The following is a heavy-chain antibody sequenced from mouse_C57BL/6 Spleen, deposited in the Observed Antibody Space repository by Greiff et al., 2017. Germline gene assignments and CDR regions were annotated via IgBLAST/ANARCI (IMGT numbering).Heavy chain of an antibody. CDR2: FYPGSGSI. CDR1: GYTFTEYT. D-gene: IGHD1-1*01. CDR3: ARHEKDYYGSSRAMDY. J-gene: IGHJ4*01. Sequence: QVHVKQSGAELVKPGASVKLSCKASGYTFTEYTIHWVKQRSGQGLEWIGWFYPGSGSIKYNEKFKDKATLTADKSSSTVYMELSRLTSEDSAVYFCARHEKDYYGSSRAMDYWGQGTSVTVSS. V-gene: IGHV1-62-2*01.